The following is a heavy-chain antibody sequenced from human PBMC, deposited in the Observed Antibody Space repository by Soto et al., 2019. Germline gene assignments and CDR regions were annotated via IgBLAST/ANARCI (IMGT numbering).Heavy chain of an antibody. CDR1: GFTFSSYG. CDR3: AKDADSYGYVWYFDY. Sequence: QVQLVESGGGVVQPGRSLRLSCAASGFTFSSYGMHWVRQAPGKGLEWVAVISYDGSNKYYADSVKGRFTISRDNSKNTLYLQMNSLRAEDKAVYYCAKDADSYGYVWYFDYWGQGTLVTVSS. V-gene: IGHV3-30*18. J-gene: IGHJ4*02. D-gene: IGHD5-18*01. CDR2: ISYDGSNK.